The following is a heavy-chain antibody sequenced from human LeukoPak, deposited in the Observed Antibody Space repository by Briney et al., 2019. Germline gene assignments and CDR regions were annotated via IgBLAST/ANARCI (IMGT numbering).Heavy chain of an antibody. CDR3: AKSGLNRFDY. V-gene: IGHV3-30*18. CDR1: GFTFSIYG. J-gene: IGHJ4*02. D-gene: IGHD2-15*01. Sequence: GGSLRLSCAASGFTFSIYGTHWVRQAPGKGLEWVAVIANDGKTTYYADSVKGRFTISRDNSKSTLYLQMNSLRAEDTAVYYCAKSGLNRFDYWGQGTLVTVSS. CDR2: IANDGKTT.